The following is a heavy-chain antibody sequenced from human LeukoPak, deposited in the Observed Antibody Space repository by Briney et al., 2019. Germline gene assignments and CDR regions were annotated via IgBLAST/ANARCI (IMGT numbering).Heavy chain of an antibody. CDR2: ISSSSSVI. V-gene: IGHV3-48*01. J-gene: IGHJ4*02. Sequence: GGSLRLSCAASGFTFSSYAMNWVRQAPGKGLEWLSYISSSSSVIYYADSVKGRSTVSRGNAENSLYLQMNSLRVEDTAVYFCARDRGGIDYWGQGTLVTVSS. CDR3: ARDRGGIDY. CDR1: GFTFSSYA. D-gene: IGHD3-10*01.